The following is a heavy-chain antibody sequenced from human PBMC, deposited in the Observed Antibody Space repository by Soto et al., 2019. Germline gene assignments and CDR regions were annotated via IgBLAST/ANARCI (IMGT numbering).Heavy chain of an antibody. CDR1: GFTLRNYW. CDR2: IKQDGSEK. CDR3: ARGGTSMILVAAFDS. Sequence: SGGSLRLSCAASGFTLRNYWMGWVRQAPGKGLEWVATIKQDGSEKDYVDSVKGRFTISRDNAKNSLDLQMNSLRAEDTAVYYCARGGTSMILVAAFDSWGQGALVTVSS. J-gene: IGHJ4*02. D-gene: IGHD3-22*01. V-gene: IGHV3-7*01.